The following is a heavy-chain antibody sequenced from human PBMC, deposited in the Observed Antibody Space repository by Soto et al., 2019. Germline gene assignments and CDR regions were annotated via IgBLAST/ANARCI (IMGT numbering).Heavy chain of an antibody. CDR3: ARDRTGGAAARNWFDP. CDR2: IYTSGST. J-gene: IGHJ5*02. D-gene: IGHD6-13*01. V-gene: IGHV4-4*07. CDR1: GGSISSYY. Sequence: SETLSLTCTVSGGSISSYYWSWTRQPAGKGLEWIGRIYTSGSTNYNPSLKSRVTMSVDTSKNQFSLKLSSVTAADTAVYYCARDRTGGAAARNWFDPWGQGTLVTVSS.